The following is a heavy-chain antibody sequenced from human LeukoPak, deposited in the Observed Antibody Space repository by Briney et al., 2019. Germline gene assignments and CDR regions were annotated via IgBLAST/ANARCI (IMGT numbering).Heavy chain of an antibody. V-gene: IGHV4-59*01. CDR3: ARGYGDFRVEGRYFHS. D-gene: IGHD4-17*01. CDR2: VHYSGTA. J-gene: IGHJ4*02. Sequence: SETLSLTCTVSDGSITNYDWSWVRQPPGKGLEFIGHVHYSGTANYNPSLRSRVTISIDTSKKHFFLKLNSVTAADTAVYYCARGYGDFRVEGRYFHSWGQGTLVTVSS. CDR1: DGSITNYD.